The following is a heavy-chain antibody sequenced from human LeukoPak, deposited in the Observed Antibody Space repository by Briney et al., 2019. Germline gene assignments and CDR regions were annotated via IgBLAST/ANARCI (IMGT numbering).Heavy chain of an antibody. V-gene: IGHV1-24*01. CDR2: FDPEDGET. D-gene: IGHD3-10*01. CDR1: GYTLTELS. J-gene: IGHJ4*02. CDR3: ATITMVRGVITAFDY. Sequence: ASVKVSCKVSGYTLTELSMHWVRQAPGKGLEWMGGFDPEDGETIYAQKFQGRVTMTEDTSTDTAYMELSSLRSEDTAVYDCATITMVRGVITAFDYWGQGTLVTVSS.